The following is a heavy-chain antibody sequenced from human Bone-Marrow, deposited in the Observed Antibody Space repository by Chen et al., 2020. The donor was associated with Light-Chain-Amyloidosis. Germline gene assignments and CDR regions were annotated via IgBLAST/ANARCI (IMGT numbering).Heavy chain of an antibody. CDR3: ARRRDGYNFDY. Sequence: EVQLEQSGPEVKKPGESLKNSCKGSGYTVPNYWIGWVRQMPGKGLEWKGVIYPDDSDARYTPSFEGQVTISADKSITSAYLQWRSLNASDTAMYYCARRRDGYNFDYWGQGTLVTVSS. CDR2: IYPDDSDA. V-gene: IGHV5-51*01. CDR1: GYTVPNYW. J-gene: IGHJ4*02. D-gene: IGHD5-12*01.